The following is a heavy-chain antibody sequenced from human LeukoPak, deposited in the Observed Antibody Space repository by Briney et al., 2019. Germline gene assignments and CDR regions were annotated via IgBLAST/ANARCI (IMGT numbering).Heavy chain of an antibody. Sequence: GGSLRLSCAASGFTFRSYWMHWVRQAPGKGLVWVSRINSDGSSTNYADSVKDRFTISRDNAKNTLYLQMNSLRAEGTAVYYCARAPYYDFWSGYPPDYWGQGTLVTVSS. D-gene: IGHD3-3*01. CDR3: ARAPYYDFWSGYPPDY. CDR2: INSDGSST. CDR1: GFTFRSYW. V-gene: IGHV3-74*01. J-gene: IGHJ4*02.